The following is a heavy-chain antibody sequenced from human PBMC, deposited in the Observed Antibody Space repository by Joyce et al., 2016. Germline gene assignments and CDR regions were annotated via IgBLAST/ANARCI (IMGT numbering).Heavy chain of an antibody. CDR1: GFTFSNYG. Sequence: QVQLVESGGGVVQPGRSLRLSCAASGFTFSNYGMHWVRQGPGKGLECVAVRSYDGSNKYYVDSVKGRFTISRDNSKNTLYLQMNSLRPEDTAVYYCARALGWDSNSCHDYWGQGTLVTVSS. J-gene: IGHJ4*02. V-gene: IGHV3-30*03. D-gene: IGHD6-13*01. CDR2: RSYDGSNK. CDR3: ARALGWDSNSCHDY.